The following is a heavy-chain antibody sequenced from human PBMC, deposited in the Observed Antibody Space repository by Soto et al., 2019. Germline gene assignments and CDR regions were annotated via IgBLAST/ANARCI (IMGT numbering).Heavy chain of an antibody. J-gene: IGHJ6*03. CDR1: GYSFTNYG. V-gene: IGHV1-18*01. D-gene: IGHD6-19*01. CDR3: ARERGVDPPVAGNTHYYYYMDV. CDR2: ISAYNGNT. Sequence: QDQLVQSGVEVKKPGASVKVSCKASGYSFTNYGITWVRQAPGQGFEWMGWISAYNGNTNYAQKFQGRVTLTTDASTTTAYLELRSLRSDDTAVYYCARERGVDPPVAGNTHYYYYMDVWGQGTTVTVSS.